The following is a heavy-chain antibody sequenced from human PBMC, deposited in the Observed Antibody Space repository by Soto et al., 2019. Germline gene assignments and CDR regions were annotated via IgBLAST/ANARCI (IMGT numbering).Heavy chain of an antibody. CDR3: AREELEQQPFDY. D-gene: IGHD1-1*01. V-gene: IGHV1-18*01. CDR2: ISAYNGNT. CDR1: GCTFTSYG. Sequence: ASVKVSCKASGCTFTSYGISWVRQAPGQGLEWMGWISAYNGNTNYAQKIQGRVTMTTDTSTSTAYMELRSLRSDDTAVYYCAREELEQQPFDYWGQGTLVTVSS. J-gene: IGHJ4*02.